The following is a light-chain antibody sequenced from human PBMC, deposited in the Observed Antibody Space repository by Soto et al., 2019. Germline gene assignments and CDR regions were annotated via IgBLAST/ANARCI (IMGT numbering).Light chain of an antibody. CDR2: AAS. CDR3: QQSYSTPPRYT. V-gene: IGKV1-39*01. Sequence: IQMTQSPSSLSASVGDRVTITCRASQGIRNDLGWYQQKPGKAPKLLIYAASRLESGVPSRFSGSGSGTDFTLTISSLQPEDYATYYCQQSYSTPPRYTFGQGTKVDIK. CDR1: QGIRND. J-gene: IGKJ2*01.